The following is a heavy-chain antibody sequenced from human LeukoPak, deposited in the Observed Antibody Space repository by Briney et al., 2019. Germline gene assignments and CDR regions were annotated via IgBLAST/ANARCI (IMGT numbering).Heavy chain of an antibody. J-gene: IGHJ5*02. CDR3: VRGSSGNVVRGVSWACFDR. CDR1: GFTVGDYA. Sequence: PGRSLRLSCTASGFTVGDYAMSWVRKAPGKGLEWVANINQDGNAKYYVDSVKGRFTISRDNAKNSLYLQMNSLRAEDTALYYCVRGSSGNVVRGVSWACFDRWGQGTLVTVSS. CDR2: INQDGNAK. V-gene: IGHV3-7*05. D-gene: IGHD3-10*01.